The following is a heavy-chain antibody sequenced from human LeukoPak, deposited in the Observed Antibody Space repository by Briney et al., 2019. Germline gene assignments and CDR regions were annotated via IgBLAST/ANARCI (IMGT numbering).Heavy chain of an antibody. V-gene: IGHV3-33*06. CDR2: IWYDGSNK. J-gene: IGHJ4*02. CDR1: GFTFSSYG. CDR3: AKGRSWLNNYFDY. Sequence: PGGSLRLSCAASGFTFSSYGMHWVRQAPGKGLEWVAVIWYDGSNKYYADSVKGRFTISRDNSKNTLYLQMNSLRAEDTAVYYCAKGRSWLNNYFDYWGQGTLVTVSS. D-gene: IGHD3-9*01.